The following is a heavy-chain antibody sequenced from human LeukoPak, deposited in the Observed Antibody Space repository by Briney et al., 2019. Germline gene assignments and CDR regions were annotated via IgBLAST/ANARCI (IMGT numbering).Heavy chain of an antibody. CDR1: GGTFSSYA. Sequence: GASVKVSCKASGGTFSSYAISWVRQAPGQGLEWMGGIIPIFGTANYAQKFQGRVTITTDESTSTAYMELSSLRCEDTAVYYCARDFGNDSSGLDAFDIWGQGTMVTVSS. D-gene: IGHD3-22*01. CDR2: IIPIFGTA. V-gene: IGHV1-69*05. J-gene: IGHJ3*02. CDR3: ARDFGNDSSGLDAFDI.